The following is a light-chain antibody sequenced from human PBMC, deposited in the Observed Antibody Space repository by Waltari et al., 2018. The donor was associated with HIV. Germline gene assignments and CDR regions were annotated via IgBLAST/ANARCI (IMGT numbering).Light chain of an antibody. CDR2: AAS. CDR1: APVANS. J-gene: IGKJ2*01. V-gene: IGKV1-39*01. CDR3: QQTYRIPYT. Sequence: DTPMTQSPASLSASVGDRVSITCRARAPVANSLNWYKHKPGSSPELLVYAASTLQSGAPSRFSGSGFGTDFTLTISSLQPEDFATYYCQQTYRIPYTFGQGTKVDI.